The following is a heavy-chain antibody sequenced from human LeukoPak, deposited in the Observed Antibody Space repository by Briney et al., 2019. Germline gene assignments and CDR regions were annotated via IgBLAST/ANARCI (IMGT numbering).Heavy chain of an antibody. J-gene: IGHJ5*02. CDR3: ARGKGLEYQLLSPFDP. CDR1: GGTFSSYA. D-gene: IGHD2-2*01. Sequence: SVKVSCKASGGTFSSYAISWVRQAPGQGLEWMGGIIPIFGTANYAQKFQGRVTITADESTSTAYMELSSLRSEDTAVYYCARGKGLEYQLLSPFDPWGQGTLVTASS. V-gene: IGHV1-69*13. CDR2: IIPIFGTA.